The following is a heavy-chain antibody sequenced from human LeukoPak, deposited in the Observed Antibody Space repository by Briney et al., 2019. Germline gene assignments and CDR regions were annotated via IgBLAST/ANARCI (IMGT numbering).Heavy chain of an antibody. D-gene: IGHD6-13*01. J-gene: IGHJ5*02. CDR2: IRAGGDNT. CDR3: ARGAALTNWFDP. V-gene: IGHV3-23*01. Sequence: PGGSLRLSCAASGFTFSSYGMSWVRQAPGKGLEWVSGIRAGGDNTYYADSVKGRFTISRDNSKNTLYLQMNSLRAEDTAVYYCARGAALTNWFDPWGQGTLVTVSS. CDR1: GFTFSSYG.